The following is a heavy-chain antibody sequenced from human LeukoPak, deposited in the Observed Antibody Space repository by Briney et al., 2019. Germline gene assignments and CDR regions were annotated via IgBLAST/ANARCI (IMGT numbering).Heavy chain of an antibody. V-gene: IGHV1-2*02. J-gene: IGHJ3*02. CDR3: ASSSYFDLDAFDI. CDR1: GYSFTVYY. D-gene: IGHD2-2*01. Sequence: ASVKVSCKASGYSFTVYYIHWVRQAPGQGLEWMGWINPNSGGTNYAQKFQGRVTLSRDTSISTAYMELTRLRSDDAAVYYCASSSYFDLDAFDIWGQGTMVTVSS. CDR2: INPNSGGT.